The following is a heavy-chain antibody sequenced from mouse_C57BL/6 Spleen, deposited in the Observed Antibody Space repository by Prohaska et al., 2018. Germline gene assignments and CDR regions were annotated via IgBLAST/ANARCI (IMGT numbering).Heavy chain of an antibody. D-gene: IGHD2-4*01. CDR2: INPYNGGT. V-gene: IGHV1-19*01. CDR3: ARGSYDYDATAPWFAY. Sequence: HGKSLEWIGVINPYNGGTSYNQKFKGKATLTVDKSSSTAYMELNSLTSEDSAVYYCARGSYDYDATAPWFAYWGQGTLVTVSA. J-gene: IGHJ3*01.